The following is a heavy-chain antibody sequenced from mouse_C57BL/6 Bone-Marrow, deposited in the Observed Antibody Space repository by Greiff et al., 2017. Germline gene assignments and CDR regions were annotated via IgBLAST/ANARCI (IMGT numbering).Heavy chain of an antibody. J-gene: IGHJ4*01. V-gene: IGHV5-6*01. CDR1: GFTFSSYG. CDR2: ISSGGSYT. Sequence: EVKLVESGGDLVKPGGSLKLSCAASGFTFSSYGMSWVRQTPDKRLEWVATISSGGSYTYYPDSVKGRFTISRDNAKNTLYLQMSSLKSEDTAMYYCARLRLLPYAMDYWGQGTSVTVSS. D-gene: IGHD2-3*01. CDR3: ARLRLLPYAMDY.